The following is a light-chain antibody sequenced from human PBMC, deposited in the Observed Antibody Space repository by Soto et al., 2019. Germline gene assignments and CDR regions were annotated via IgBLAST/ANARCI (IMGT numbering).Light chain of an antibody. CDR3: QSYDGNNNVV. CDR1: GGSIASNY. CDR2: VFD. V-gene: IGLV6-57*04. J-gene: IGLJ2*01. Sequence: NFMLTQPHSVSESPGETVTISCTRTGGSIASNYVQWYQQRPGSAPSTVIYVFDQRPSGVPDRFSGSIDRSSNSASLTISGLKTEDEADYYCQSYDGNNNVVIGGGPKLTVL.